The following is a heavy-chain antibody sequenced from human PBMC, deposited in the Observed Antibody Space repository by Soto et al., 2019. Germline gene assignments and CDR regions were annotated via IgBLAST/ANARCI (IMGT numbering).Heavy chain of an antibody. V-gene: IGHV3-15*07. J-gene: IGHJ4*02. CDR2: IKSKTDGETT. CDR1: GFTFSNAW. D-gene: IGHD4-17*01. CDR3: TTDFGHLAYGDYEGEIDY. Sequence: EVQLVESGGGLVKPGGSLRLSCAASGFTFSNAWMNWVRQAPGKGLEWVGRIKSKTDGETTDYAAPVKGRFTISRDDSKNTLYLEMNSLKTEDTAVYYCTTDFGHLAYGDYEGEIDYWGQGTLVTVSS.